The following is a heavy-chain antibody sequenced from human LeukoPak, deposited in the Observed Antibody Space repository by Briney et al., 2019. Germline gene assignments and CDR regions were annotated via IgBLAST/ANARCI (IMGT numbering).Heavy chain of an antibody. CDR1: GFTFSSYA. J-gene: IGHJ6*02. CDR2: ISGSGGST. V-gene: IGHV3-23*01. D-gene: IGHD4-11*01. Sequence: GGSLRLSCAASGFTFSSYAMSWVRQAPGKGLEWVSAISGSGGSTYYADSVRGRFTISRDNSKNTLYLQMNSLRAEDTAVYYCAKGHKRGYSNPLYYYYYYGMDVWGQGTTVTVSS. CDR3: AKGHKRGYSNPLYYYYYYGMDV.